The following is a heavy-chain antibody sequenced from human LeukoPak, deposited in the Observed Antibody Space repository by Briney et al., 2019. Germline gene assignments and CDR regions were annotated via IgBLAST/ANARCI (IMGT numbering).Heavy chain of an antibody. V-gene: IGHV4-34*01. D-gene: IGHD6-6*01. CDR2: INHSGST. CDR3: ARDGPEYSSSSEGGWFDP. J-gene: IGHJ5*02. CDR1: GGSFSGYY. Sequence: PSETLSLTCAVYGGSFSGYYWSWIRQPPGKGLEWIGEINHSGSTNYNPSLKSRVTISVDTSKNQFSLKLSSVTAADTAVYYCARDGPEYSSSSEGGWFDPWGQGTLVTVSS.